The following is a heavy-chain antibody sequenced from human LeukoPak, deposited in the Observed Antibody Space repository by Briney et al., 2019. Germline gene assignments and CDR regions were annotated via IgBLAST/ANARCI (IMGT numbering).Heavy chain of an antibody. CDR2: ISYDGSNK. V-gene: IGHV3-30*03. J-gene: IGHJ6*02. CDR3: ARDQLNYYYYYGMDV. D-gene: IGHD1-1*01. Sequence: GGSLRLSCAASGFTFSSYGMHWVRQAPGKGLEWVAVISYDGSNKYYADSVKGRFTISRDNSKNTLYLQMNSLRAEDTAVYYCARDQLNYYYYYGMDVWGQGTTVTVSS. CDR1: GFTFSSYG.